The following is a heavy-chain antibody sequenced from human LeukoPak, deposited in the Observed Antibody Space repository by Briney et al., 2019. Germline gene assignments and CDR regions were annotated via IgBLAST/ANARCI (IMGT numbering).Heavy chain of an antibody. CDR2: IYYNGST. D-gene: IGHD2-2*02. J-gene: IGHJ5*02. CDR3: AAVVSDCSIPNCHKGWFDP. V-gene: IGHV4-39*07. Sequence: SETLSLTCSVSGGSISRTDYYWAWVRQPPGKGVEWIGSIYYNGSTHNSASLRSRVTMSVDTSNNHFSLKLSYVTAADTVVYYCAAVVSDCSIPNCHKGWFDPWGQGIHLTVSS. CDR1: GGSISRTDYY.